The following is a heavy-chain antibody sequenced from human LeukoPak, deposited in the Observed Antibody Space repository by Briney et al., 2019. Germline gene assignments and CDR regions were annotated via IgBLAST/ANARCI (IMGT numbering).Heavy chain of an antibody. D-gene: IGHD3-22*01. CDR2: IKPDGSEI. V-gene: IGHV3-7*01. CDR3: AKEAGDSSAYYFFDY. Sequence: PGGSLRLSCAGSGFTFSTYWMSWVRQAPGKRLEWVANIKPDGSEIHYVDSVKGRFTISRANAKNSLYLQMNSLRAEDTAVYYCAKEAGDSSAYYFFDYWGQGTLVTVSS. J-gene: IGHJ4*02. CDR1: GFTFSTYW.